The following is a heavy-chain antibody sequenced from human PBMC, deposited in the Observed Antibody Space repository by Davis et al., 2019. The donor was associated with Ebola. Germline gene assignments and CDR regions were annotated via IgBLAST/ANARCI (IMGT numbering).Heavy chain of an antibody. D-gene: IGHD6-13*01. CDR2: INPKSGAT. CDR1: GYTFTSYG. V-gene: IGHV1-2*06. J-gene: IGHJ5*02. Sequence: ASVKVSCKASGYTFTSYGITWVRQAPGQGLEWMGRINPKSGATKYLQKFQGRVTMTRDSSIDTAYMELGSLTSDDTAVYYCARDGQQQLLVDTWFDPWGQGTLVTVSS. CDR3: ARDGQQQLLVDTWFDP.